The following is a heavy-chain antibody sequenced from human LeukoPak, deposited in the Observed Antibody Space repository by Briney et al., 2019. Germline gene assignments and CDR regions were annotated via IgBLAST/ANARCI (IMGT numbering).Heavy chain of an antibody. D-gene: IGHD6-19*01. CDR1: GGSITSGSFY. CDR3: SKSAVAGPFAY. J-gene: IGHJ4*02. Sequence: KPSETLSLTCSVSGGSITSGSFYWSWIRQPPGKRLEWIGRVSNNGNTNYNPSLKSRVTISVDTSKNQFFLTLTSVTAADTALYYCSKSAVAGPFAYWGQGSLVTVSS. V-gene: IGHV4-61*02. CDR2: VSNNGNT.